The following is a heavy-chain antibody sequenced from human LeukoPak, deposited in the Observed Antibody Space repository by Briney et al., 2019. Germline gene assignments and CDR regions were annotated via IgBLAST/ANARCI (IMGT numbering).Heavy chain of an antibody. CDR3: ARTGRLQYGDYVAFDY. CDR1: GFTFSSYG. Sequence: GGSLRLSCAASGFTFSSYGMHWVRQAPGKGLEWVAVISYDGSNKYYADSVKGRFTFSRDNAKNSLYLQMNSLRAEDTAVYYCARTGRLQYGDYVAFDYWGQGTLVTVSS. D-gene: IGHD4-17*01. J-gene: IGHJ4*02. CDR2: ISYDGSNK. V-gene: IGHV3-30*03.